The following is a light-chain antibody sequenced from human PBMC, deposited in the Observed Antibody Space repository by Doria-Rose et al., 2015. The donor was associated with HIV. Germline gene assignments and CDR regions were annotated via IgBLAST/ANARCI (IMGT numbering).Light chain of an antibody. V-gene: IGLV1-40*01. CDR1: SPNIGAGFD. Sequence: QAVVTQPPSVSGAPGQRVTISCSGSSPNIGAGFDVHWYQQLPGTVPKLLIYGNTNRPSGVPDRFSGFKSGTSASLAITGLQAEDEADYYCQSYDSSLSGLVFGTGTKVTVV. CDR2: GNT. J-gene: IGLJ1*01. CDR3: QSYDSSLSGLV.